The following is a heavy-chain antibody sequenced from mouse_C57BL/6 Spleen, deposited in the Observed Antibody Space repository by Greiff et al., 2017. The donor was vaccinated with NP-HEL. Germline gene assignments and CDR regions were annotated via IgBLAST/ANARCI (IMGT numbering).Heavy chain of an antibody. CDR2: INYDGSST. V-gene: IGHV5-16*01. D-gene: IGHD2-3*01. J-gene: IGHJ2*01. CDR1: GFTFSDYY. CDR3: ARADGYPYYFDY. Sequence: EVKVVESEGGLVQPGSSMKLSCTASGFTFSDYYMAWVRQVPEKGLEWVANINYDGSSTYYLDSLKSRFIISRDNAKNILYLQMSSLKSEDTATYYCARADGYPYYFDYWGQGTTLTVSS.